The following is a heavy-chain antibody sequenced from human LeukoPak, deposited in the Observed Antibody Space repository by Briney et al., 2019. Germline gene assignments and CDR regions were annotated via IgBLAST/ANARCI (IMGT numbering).Heavy chain of an antibody. V-gene: IGHV1-2*06. CDR2: INPSSGGT. Sequence: ASVKVSCKVSGYTFTGYYLHWLRQAPGQGLEWMGRINPSSGGTNYAQKFQGRVTMTRDTSNNTAYMALSSLRSDDTAIYYCARGPSGSDYWGQGTLVTVSS. D-gene: IGHD3-10*01. CDR1: GYTFTGYY. J-gene: IGHJ4*02. CDR3: ARGPSGSDY.